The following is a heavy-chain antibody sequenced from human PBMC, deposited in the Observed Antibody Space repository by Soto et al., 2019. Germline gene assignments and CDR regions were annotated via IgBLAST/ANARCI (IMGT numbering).Heavy chain of an antibody. D-gene: IGHD3-22*01. CDR1: GGSFSGYY. Sequence: SETLSLTCAVYGGSFSGYYWSWIRQPPGKGLEWIGEINHSGSTNYNPSLKSRVTISVDTSKNQFSLKLSSVTAADTAVYYCARGPRYYYDSSGYYYHFDYWGQGTLVTVSS. CDR3: ARGPRYYYDSSGYYYHFDY. CDR2: INHSGST. J-gene: IGHJ4*02. V-gene: IGHV4-34*01.